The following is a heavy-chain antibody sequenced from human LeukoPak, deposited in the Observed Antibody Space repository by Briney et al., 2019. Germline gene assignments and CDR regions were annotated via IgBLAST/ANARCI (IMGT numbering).Heavy chain of an antibody. CDR1: GFPFSTYW. CDR2: VNSDGSTT. J-gene: IGHJ4*02. Sequence: RGSLRLSCAASGFPFSTYWMHWVRQTPGKGLMWVSRVNSDGSTTNYADSVRGRFTFSCDHAKNTVYLQMNSLRVDDSAVFYCARPNSGTYHGFDYWGQGTLVTV. CDR3: ARPNSGTYHGFDY. V-gene: IGHV3-74*01. D-gene: IGHD1-26*01.